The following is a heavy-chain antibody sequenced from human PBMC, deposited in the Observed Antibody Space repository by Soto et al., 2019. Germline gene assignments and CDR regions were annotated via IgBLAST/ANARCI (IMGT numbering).Heavy chain of an antibody. V-gene: IGHV1-18*01. J-gene: IGHJ6*02. CDR1: EDTFRNYA. D-gene: IGHD2-8*01. Sequence: QVELVQSGAEVKKPGSSVKVSCQASEDTFRNYAISWVRQAPGQGLEWMGWVSANNGHTNYAQNLQGRVSMTTDTSTSTAYMELRGLTFDDTAVYYCARDIESVTAKHFFYYYAMDVWGQGTTVTVSS. CDR2: VSANNGHT. CDR3: ARDIESVTAKHFFYYYAMDV.